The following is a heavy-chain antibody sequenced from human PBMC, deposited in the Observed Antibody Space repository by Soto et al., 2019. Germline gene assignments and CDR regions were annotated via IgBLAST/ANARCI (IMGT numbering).Heavy chain of an antibody. J-gene: IGHJ3*02. V-gene: IGHV3-21*01. D-gene: IGHD2-15*01. CDR2: ISSSSSYI. CDR3: ARDGYCSGGSCDRASDI. Sequence: GGSLRLSCAASGFTFSSYSMNWVRQAPGKGLEWVSSISSSSSYIYYADSVKGRFTISRDNAKNSLYLQMNSLRAEDTAVYYCARDGYCSGGSCDRASDIWGKGPMVTVSS. CDR1: GFTFSSYS.